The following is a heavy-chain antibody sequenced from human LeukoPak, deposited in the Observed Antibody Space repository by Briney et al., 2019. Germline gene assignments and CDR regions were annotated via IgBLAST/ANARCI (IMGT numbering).Heavy chain of an antibody. Sequence: ASVKVSCKASGYTFTGYYMHWVRQAPGQGLEWMGWINPNSGGTDYAQKFQGRVTMTRDTSISTAYMELSRLRSDDTAVYYCARENWNGRNWFDPWGQGTLVTVSS. CDR2: INPNSGGT. V-gene: IGHV1-2*02. CDR1: GYTFTGYY. D-gene: IGHD1-1*01. CDR3: ARENWNGRNWFDP. J-gene: IGHJ5*02.